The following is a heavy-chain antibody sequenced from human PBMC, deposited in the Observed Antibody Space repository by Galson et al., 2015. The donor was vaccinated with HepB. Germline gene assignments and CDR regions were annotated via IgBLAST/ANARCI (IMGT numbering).Heavy chain of an antibody. J-gene: IGHJ3*01. CDR3: AKEKRVDYDISAFAF. CDR2: IRSSGDST. V-gene: IGHV3-23*01. Sequence: SLRLSCAASGFTFSNYGMSWVRQAPGKGLEWVSGIRSSGDSTYYAASVKGRFTISRDNSRDTLYLQMNSLRAEDTAIYYCAKEKRVDYDISAFAFWGQGTMVTVSS. CDR1: GFTFSNYG. D-gene: IGHD3-9*01.